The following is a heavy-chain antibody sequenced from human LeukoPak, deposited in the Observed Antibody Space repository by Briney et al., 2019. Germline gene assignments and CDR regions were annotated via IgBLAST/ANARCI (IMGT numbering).Heavy chain of an antibody. CDR2: IYYSGST. Sequence: SETLSLTCTVSGGSISSYYWSWIRQPPGKGLEWIGYIYYSGSTNYNPSLKSRVTISVDTSKNQFSLKLSSVTAADTAVYYCASTRHGVRGVIGYWGQGTLVTVSS. CDR3: ASTRHGVRGVIGY. CDR1: GGSISSYY. J-gene: IGHJ4*02. D-gene: IGHD3-10*01. V-gene: IGHV4-59*08.